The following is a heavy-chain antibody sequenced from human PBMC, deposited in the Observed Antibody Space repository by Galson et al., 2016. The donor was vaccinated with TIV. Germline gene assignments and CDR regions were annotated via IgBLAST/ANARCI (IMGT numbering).Heavy chain of an antibody. CDR2: ISYSGSTM. J-gene: IGHJ6*02. CDR1: GFTFTAYY. CDR3: ASATTMGVADYYYGMGV. D-gene: IGHD3-10*01. Sequence: SLRLSCAASGFTFTAYYMNWARQAPGKGLEWVSYISYSGSTMYYADSVRGRFTISRDNAKNSLYLQMSSLRAEDTAVYYCASATTMGVADYYYGMGVWGQGTTVTVSS. V-gene: IGHV3-11*04.